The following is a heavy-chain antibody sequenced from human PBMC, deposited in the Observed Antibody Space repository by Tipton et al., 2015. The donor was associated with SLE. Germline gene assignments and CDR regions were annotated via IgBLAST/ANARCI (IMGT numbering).Heavy chain of an antibody. J-gene: IGHJ6*02. D-gene: IGHD6-19*01. CDR2: VNPNSGNT. V-gene: IGHV1-8*03. Sequence: QLVQSGAEVKKPGASVKVSCKASGYTFTSYDINWVRQATGQGLEWMGWVNPNSGNTGYAQKFQGRVTITRNTSISTAYMELSSLRSEDTAAYYCARVHSSGWPYYYYDMDVWGQGTTVTVSS. CDR3: ARVHSSGWPYYYYDMDV. CDR1: GYTFTSYD.